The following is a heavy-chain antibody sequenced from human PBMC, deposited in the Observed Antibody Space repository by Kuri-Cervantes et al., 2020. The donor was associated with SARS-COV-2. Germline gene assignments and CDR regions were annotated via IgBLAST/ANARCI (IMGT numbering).Heavy chain of an antibody. CDR1: GFTFSSYA. D-gene: IGHD6-13*01. V-gene: IGHV3-7*01. J-gene: IGHJ3*02. Sequence: GGSLRLSCAAFGFTFSSYAMSWVRQAPGKGLEWVANIKQDGSEKYYVDSVKGRFTISRDNAKNSLYLQMNSLRAEDTAVYYCARDNPAYSSSWYETFDIWGQGTMVTVSS. CDR2: IKQDGSEK. CDR3: ARDNPAYSSSWYETFDI.